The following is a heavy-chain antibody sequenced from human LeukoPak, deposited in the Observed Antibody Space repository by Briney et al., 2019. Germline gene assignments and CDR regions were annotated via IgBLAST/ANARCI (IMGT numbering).Heavy chain of an antibody. V-gene: IGHV3-33*01. CDR2: IWFDESHE. CDR3: ARGAGGSYPIDY. D-gene: IGHD1-26*01. J-gene: IGHJ4*02. Sequence: PGGSLRLSCTASGFTLSRYGMHWVRQAPGKGLERVAVIWFDESHEYYADSVKGRFTSSRDNSKNTLYLQMNSLRAEDTAVYYCARGAGGSYPIDYWGQGTLVTVSS. CDR1: GFTLSRYG.